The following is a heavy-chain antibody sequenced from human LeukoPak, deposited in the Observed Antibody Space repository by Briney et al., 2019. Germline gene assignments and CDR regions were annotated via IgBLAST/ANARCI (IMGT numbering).Heavy chain of an antibody. CDR1: GFIFNTYA. D-gene: IGHD3-3*01. J-gene: IGHJ4*02. Sequence: PGGSLRLSCTASGFIFNTYAMSWVRQAPGKGLEWVSAISGGAGTTYYADSVKGRFTVSRDNSKNTMYLQMNSLRAEDTAVYYGAKVYNDFWSGSGYFDNWGQGTLVTVSS. CDR2: ISGGAGTT. CDR3: AKVYNDFWSGSGYFDN. V-gene: IGHV3-23*01.